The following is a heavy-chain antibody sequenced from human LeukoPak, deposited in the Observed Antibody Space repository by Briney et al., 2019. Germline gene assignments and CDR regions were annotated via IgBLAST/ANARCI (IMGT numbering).Heavy chain of an antibody. V-gene: IGHV3-33*01. CDR1: GLTSSNYG. CDR3: ARGSSEYSHGLDY. D-gene: IGHD5-18*01. J-gene: IGHJ4*02. Sequence: GGSLRFSCAGSGLTSSNYGLHWVRQSPGKGLKGVTVIWYDGSKKYYADSVKGRFTISRDNSKNTLYLQMSSLRGEDTAMYYCARGSSEYSHGLDYWGQGTLVTVSS. CDR2: IWYDGSKK.